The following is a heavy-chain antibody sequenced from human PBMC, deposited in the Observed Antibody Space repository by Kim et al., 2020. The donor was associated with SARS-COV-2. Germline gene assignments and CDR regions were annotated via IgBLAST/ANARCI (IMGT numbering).Heavy chain of an antibody. CDR1: GFTFSSYE. V-gene: IGHV3-48*03. CDR3: ASGALRENYDFCSGYRTYGMDV. CDR2: ISSSGSTI. Sequence: GGSLRLSCAASGFTFSSYEMNWVRQAPGKGLEWVSYISSSGSTIYYTDSVKGRFTISRDNAKNSLYLQMNSLRAEDTAVYYCASGALRENYDFCSGYRTYGMDVWGQRATVTVSS. D-gene: IGHD3-3*01. J-gene: IGHJ6*02.